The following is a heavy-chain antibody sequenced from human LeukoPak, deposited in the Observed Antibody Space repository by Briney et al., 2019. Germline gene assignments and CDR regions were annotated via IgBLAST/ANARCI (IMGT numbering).Heavy chain of an antibody. J-gene: IGHJ5*02. CDR3: AREAPHYGDLNWFAP. V-gene: IGHV1-69*17. Sequence: SVRVSSAGSGGTFIRYAISWGRQAPGQGGERMGGIIPIFGIANYAQKFQGRVTITADKSTSTAYMELSSLRSEDTAVYYCAREAPHYGDLNWFAPWGQGTLVTVSS. D-gene: IGHD4-17*01. CDR1: GGTFIRYA. CDR2: IIPIFGIA.